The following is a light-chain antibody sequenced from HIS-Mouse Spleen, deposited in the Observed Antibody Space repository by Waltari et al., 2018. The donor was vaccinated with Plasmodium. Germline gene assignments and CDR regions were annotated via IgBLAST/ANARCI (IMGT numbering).Light chain of an antibody. CDR1: QSVSSN. J-gene: IGKJ2*01. CDR2: GAS. CDR3: QQYNNWPPFVAT. Sequence: EIVMTQSPATLSVSPGERATLPCRASQSVSSNLAWYQQKPGQAPRLLIYGASTRATGIPARFSGSGSGTEFTLTISSMQSEDFAVYYCQQYNNWPPFVATFGQGTKLEIK. V-gene: IGKV3-15*01.